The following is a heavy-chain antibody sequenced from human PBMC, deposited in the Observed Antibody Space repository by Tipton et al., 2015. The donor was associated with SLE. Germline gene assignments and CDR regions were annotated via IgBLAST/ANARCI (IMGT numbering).Heavy chain of an antibody. J-gene: IGHJ4*02. CDR3: ARRYSSRWALFDY. D-gene: IGHD6-13*01. Sequence: TLSLTCTVSGGSISSSSYYWGWIRQPPGKGLEWIGSIYYSGSTYYNPSLKSRVTISVDTSKNQFSLNLSSVTAADTAVYYCARRYSSRWALFDYWGQGTLVTVSS. V-gene: IGHV4-39*01. CDR2: IYYSGST. CDR1: GGSISSSSYY.